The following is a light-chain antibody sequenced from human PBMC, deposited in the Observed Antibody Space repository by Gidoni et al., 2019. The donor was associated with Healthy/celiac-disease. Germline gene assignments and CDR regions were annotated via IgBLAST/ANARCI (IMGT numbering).Light chain of an antibody. CDR3: QAWDSSTALV. Sequence: SYELTQPPSGSVSPGQTASITCSGDKLGDKYACWYQQKPGQSPVLVIYQDSKRPSGIPERFSGSTSGNTATLTISGTQAMDEADSYCQAWDSSTALVFGGGTQLTVL. J-gene: IGLJ2*01. CDR2: QDS. V-gene: IGLV3-1*01. CDR1: KLGDKY.